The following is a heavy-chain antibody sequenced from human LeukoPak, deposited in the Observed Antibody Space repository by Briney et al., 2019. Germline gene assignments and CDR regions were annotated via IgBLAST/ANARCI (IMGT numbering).Heavy chain of an antibody. D-gene: IGHD6-13*01. V-gene: IGHV4-4*07. CDR1: GGSITSY. CDR2: IYSTGST. Sequence: PSETLSLTCTVSGGSITSYWSWIRQPAGKGLEWIGRIYSTGSTNYNPSLKSRVTMSVDTSKNQFSLRLRSVTAADTAVYYCARQIASAGTAGFDFWGQGALVTVSS. J-gene: IGHJ4*02. CDR3: ARQIASAGTAGFDF.